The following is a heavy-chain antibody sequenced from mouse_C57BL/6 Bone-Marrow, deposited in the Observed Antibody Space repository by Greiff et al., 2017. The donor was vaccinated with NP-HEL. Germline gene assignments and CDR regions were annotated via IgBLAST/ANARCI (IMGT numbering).Heavy chain of an antibody. Sequence: EVKLQQSGPELVKPGASVKISCKASGYTFTDYYMNWVKQSHGKSLEWIGDINPNNGGTSYNQKFKGKATLTVDKSSSTAYMELRSLTSEDSAVYYCARVGYYWYFDVWGTGTTVTVSS. V-gene: IGHV1-26*01. J-gene: IGHJ1*03. D-gene: IGHD2-2*01. CDR2: INPNNGGT. CDR3: ARVGYYWYFDV. CDR1: GYTFTDYY.